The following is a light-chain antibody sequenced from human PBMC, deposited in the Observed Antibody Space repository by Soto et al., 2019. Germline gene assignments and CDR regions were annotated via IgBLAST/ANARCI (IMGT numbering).Light chain of an antibody. CDR1: QSISSW. CDR3: QQYNSYPIT. V-gene: IGKV1-5*01. CDR2: DAS. J-gene: IGKJ5*01. Sequence: SQITQSPSTLCASVGDRVSLTCRASQSISSWLAWYQQKPGKAPKLLIYDASSLESGVPSRFSGSGSGTEFTLTISSLQPDDFATYYCQQYNSYPITFGQGTRLEIK.